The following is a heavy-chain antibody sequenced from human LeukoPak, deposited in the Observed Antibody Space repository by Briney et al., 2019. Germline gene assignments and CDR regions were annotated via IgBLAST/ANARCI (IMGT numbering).Heavy chain of an antibody. J-gene: IGHJ5*02. V-gene: IGHV1-2*02. CDR3: ARGDIVVVPASLWFDP. D-gene: IGHD2-2*01. CDR1: GYTFTGYY. CDR2: INPNSGGT. Sequence: GASVKVSCKASGYTFTGYYMHWVRQAPGQGLEWVGWINPNSGGTNYAQKFQGRVTMTRDTSISTAYMELSRLRSDDTAVYYCARGDIVVVPASLWFDPWGQGTLVTVSS.